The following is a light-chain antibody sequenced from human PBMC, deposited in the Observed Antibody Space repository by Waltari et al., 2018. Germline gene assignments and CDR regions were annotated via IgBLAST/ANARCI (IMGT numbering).Light chain of an antibody. CDR1: QDITNY. CDR2: AAS. J-gene: IGKJ4*01. V-gene: IGKV1-16*01. Sequence: DIQMTQSPSSLSASVGDRVTITCRASQDITNYLAWFQQKPGKAPKSLIYAASNLQSGVPSRFSGSGSGTDFTLTISNLQPEDFATYNCQHYKTYPLTFGGGTKVEIK. CDR3: QHYKTYPLT.